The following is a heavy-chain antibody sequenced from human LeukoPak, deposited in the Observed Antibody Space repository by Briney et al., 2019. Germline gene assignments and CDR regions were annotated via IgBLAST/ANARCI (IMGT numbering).Heavy chain of an antibody. CDR3: ARGPYSYDSSGAFDI. V-gene: IGHV4-61*01. D-gene: IGHD3-22*01. CDR1: GGSISSGSYY. J-gene: IGHJ3*02. CDR2: VYYTGST. Sequence: SQTLSLTCTVSGGSISSGSYYWSWIRQPPGKGLEWIAFVYYTGSTNYNPSLKSRVTISVDTSKNQFSLKLSSVTAADTAVYFCARGPYSYDSSGAFDIWGQGTMVTVSS.